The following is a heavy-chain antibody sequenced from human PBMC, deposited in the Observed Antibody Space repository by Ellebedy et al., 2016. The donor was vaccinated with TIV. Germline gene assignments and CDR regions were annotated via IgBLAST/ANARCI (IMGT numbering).Heavy chain of an antibody. Sequence: MPSETLSLTCAVYGGSFSGYYWSWIRQPPGKGLEWIGEINHRGSTNYNPSLKSRVTISVDTSKNQVSLKLSSVNAAETAGYYCAREMATIKPSIYWYFDLWGRGTLVTVSS. V-gene: IGHV4-34*01. D-gene: IGHD5-24*01. J-gene: IGHJ2*01. CDR1: GGSFSGYY. CDR2: INHRGST. CDR3: AREMATIKPSIYWYFDL.